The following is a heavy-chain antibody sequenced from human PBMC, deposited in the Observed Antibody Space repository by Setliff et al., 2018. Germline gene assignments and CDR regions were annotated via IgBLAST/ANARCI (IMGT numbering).Heavy chain of an antibody. CDR1: GGSIINSYY. D-gene: IGHD7-27*01. J-gene: IGHJ5*02. Sequence: SETLSLTCTVSGGSIINSYYWSWIRQPAGKGLEWIGRISTSGSTKYNPSLKRRVTVSLAKSKYQFSLKLNSFPAADTAVYYCARVTNWGLDLRFDPWGQGILVTVSS. CDR2: ISTSGST. CDR3: ARVTNWGLDLRFDP. V-gene: IGHV4-4*07.